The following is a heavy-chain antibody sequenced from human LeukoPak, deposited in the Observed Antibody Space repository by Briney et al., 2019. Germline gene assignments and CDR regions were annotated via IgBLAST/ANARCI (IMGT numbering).Heavy chain of an antibody. CDR3: ARSPERRGYCHGVDAFDV. CDR1: GGSIRNYY. D-gene: IGHD5-18*01. Sequence: TSETLSLTCTVSGGSIRNYYWSWIRQPPGKGLEWIGYIHYSGKTTYSPPLKSRVIISVDTSKNQVSLRLSSVTAVDTAVYYCARSPERRGYCHGVDAFDVWGQGTMVTVSS. J-gene: IGHJ3*01. CDR2: IHYSGKT. V-gene: IGHV4-59*08.